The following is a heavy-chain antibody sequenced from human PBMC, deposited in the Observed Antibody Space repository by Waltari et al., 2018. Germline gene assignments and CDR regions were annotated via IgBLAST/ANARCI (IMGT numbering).Heavy chain of an antibody. Sequence: QVQLVQSGAEVKKPGSSVKVSCKASGGTFSSYAISWVRQAPGQGLEWMGGIIPIFGTANYAQKFQGRVTITTDESTSTAYMELSSLRSEDTAVYYCARVDVVVVAAMGPNYYMDVWGKGTTVTVSS. CDR1: GGTFSSYA. CDR2: IIPIFGTA. J-gene: IGHJ6*03. V-gene: IGHV1-69*05. D-gene: IGHD2-15*01. CDR3: ARVDVVVVAAMGPNYYMDV.